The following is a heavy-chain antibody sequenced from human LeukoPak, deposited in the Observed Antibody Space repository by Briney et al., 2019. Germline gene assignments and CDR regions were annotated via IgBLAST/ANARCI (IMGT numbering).Heavy chain of an antibody. CDR3: ARDYGDHPYPEVTLDL. CDR2: IKQDGREE. Sequence: PGGSLRLSCAASGFNFSRNWMTWVRQAPGKGLEWVANIKQDGREEYYVDSVKDRFTISRDNAKKSTYLQMNRVRAEDTAVYYCARDYGDHPYPEVTLDLWGQGTLVTVSS. V-gene: IGHV3-7*01. D-gene: IGHD2-21*01. CDR1: GFNFSRNW. J-gene: IGHJ4*02.